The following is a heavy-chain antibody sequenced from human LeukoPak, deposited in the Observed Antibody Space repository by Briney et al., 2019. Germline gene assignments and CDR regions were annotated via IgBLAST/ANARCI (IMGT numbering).Heavy chain of an antibody. D-gene: IGHD3-10*01. CDR3: AREDLHPMVRGEPFDY. J-gene: IGHJ4*02. V-gene: IGHV3-11*01. Sequence: GGSLRLSCAASGFTFSDYYMSWIRQAPGKGLEWVSYISSSGSTIYYADSVKGRFTISRDNAKNSLYLQMNSLRAEDTAVYYCAREDLHPMVRGEPFDYWGQGTLVTVSS. CDR2: ISSSGSTI. CDR1: GFTFSDYY.